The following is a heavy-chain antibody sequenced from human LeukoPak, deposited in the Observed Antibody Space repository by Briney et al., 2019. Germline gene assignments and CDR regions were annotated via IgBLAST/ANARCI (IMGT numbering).Heavy chain of an antibody. CDR2: INWNGGST. CDR3: ARDARYTATDAFDI. Sequence: GGPLRLSCAASGFTFDDYGMSWVRQAPGKGVEWVFGINWNGGSTGYADSVKGRFTISRDNAKNSLYLQMNSLRAEDTALYYCARDARYTATDAFDIWGQGTMVTVSS. D-gene: IGHD5-18*01. V-gene: IGHV3-20*04. CDR1: GFTFDDYG. J-gene: IGHJ3*02.